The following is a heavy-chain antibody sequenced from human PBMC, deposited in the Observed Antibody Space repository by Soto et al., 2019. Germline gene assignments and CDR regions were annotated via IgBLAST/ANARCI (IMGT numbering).Heavy chain of an antibody. D-gene: IGHD6-6*01. CDR1: GFTFRTYG. Sequence: PGGSLRLSCVASGFTFRTYGMHWVRQAPGKGLEWVAVISYDDSDKFYAESLKGRFTISRDNSNNPLFLQVSSLRVNDTAVYYCAKRGSEYTSSSYFGMDVWGQGTTVTVSS. CDR3: AKRGSEYTSSSYFGMDV. V-gene: IGHV3-30*18. J-gene: IGHJ6*02. CDR2: ISYDDSDK.